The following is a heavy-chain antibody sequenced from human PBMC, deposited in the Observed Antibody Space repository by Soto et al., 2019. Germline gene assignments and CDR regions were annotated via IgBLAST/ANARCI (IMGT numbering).Heavy chain of an antibody. V-gene: IGHV3-30*18. D-gene: IGHD4-17*01. Sequence: GGSLRLSCAASGFTFSSYGMHLVRQAPGKGLECVSVISYDGSNKYYADSVKGRFTISRDNSKNTLYLQMNSLRAEDTAAYYCAKSSGDSHYYYYGMDVGGQGTTVTVSS. J-gene: IGHJ6*02. CDR3: AKSSGDSHYYYYGMDV. CDR2: ISYDGSNK. CDR1: GFTFSSYG.